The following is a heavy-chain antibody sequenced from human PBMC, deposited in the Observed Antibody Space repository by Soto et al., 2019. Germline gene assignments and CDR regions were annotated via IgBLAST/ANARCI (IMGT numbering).Heavy chain of an antibody. CDR1: GFTFSSYA. CDR3: ARDMTIATTYQMLHDY. D-gene: IGHD3-3*01. CDR2: ISYDGSNK. Sequence: PGGSLRLSCAASGFTFSSYAMHWVRQAPGKGLEWVAVISYDGSNKYYADSVKGRFTISRDNSKNTLYLQMNSVRAEDTAVYYCARDMTIATTYQMLHDYWGQGSPVTVSS. V-gene: IGHV3-30-3*01. J-gene: IGHJ4*02.